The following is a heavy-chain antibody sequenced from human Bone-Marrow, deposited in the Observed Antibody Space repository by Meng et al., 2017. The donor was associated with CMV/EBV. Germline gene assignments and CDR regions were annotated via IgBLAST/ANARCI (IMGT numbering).Heavy chain of an antibody. CDR2: ISSSSSYI. CDR3: AKDICSSTSCYNDAFDI. V-gene: IGHV3-21*04. CDR1: GFTFSSYS. J-gene: IGHJ3*02. D-gene: IGHD2-2*02. Sequence: GGSLRLSCAAPGFTFSSYSMNWVRQAPGKGLEWVSSISSSSSYIYYADSVKGRFTISRDNSKKSLHLQMTSLRTEDTALYYCAKDICSSTSCYNDAFDIWGQGTMVTVSS.